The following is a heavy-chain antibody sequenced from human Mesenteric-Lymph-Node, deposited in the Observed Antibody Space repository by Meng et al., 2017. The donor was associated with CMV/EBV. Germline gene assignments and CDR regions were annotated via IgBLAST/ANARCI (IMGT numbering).Heavy chain of an antibody. CDR2: SNAGNGNT. CDR3: ARVREVGNYGMDV. J-gene: IGHJ6*02. V-gene: IGHV1-3*02. Sequence: ASVKVSCKASGYTFTSYAMHWVRQAPGQRLEWMGWSNAGNGNTKYSQEFQGRVTITRDTSASTAYMELRSLRSDDTAVYYCARVREVGNYGMDVWGQGTTVTVSS. D-gene: IGHD1-26*01. CDR1: GYTFTSYA.